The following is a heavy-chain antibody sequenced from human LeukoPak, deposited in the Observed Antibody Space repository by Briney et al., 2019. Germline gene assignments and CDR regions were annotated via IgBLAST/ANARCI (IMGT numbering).Heavy chain of an antibody. CDR3: ARDFFHPHYYDSSGYWSGIDY. D-gene: IGHD3-22*01. J-gene: IGHJ4*02. CDR2: IKQDGSEK. CDR1: GFTFSSYW. Sequence: GGSLRLSCAASGFTFSSYWLSWVRQAPGKGLEGVANIKQDGSEKYYVDSVKGRFTISKDNAKNSLYLHMNSLRAEDTAVYYCARDFFHPHYYDSSGYWSGIDYWGQGTLVTVSS. V-gene: IGHV3-7*01.